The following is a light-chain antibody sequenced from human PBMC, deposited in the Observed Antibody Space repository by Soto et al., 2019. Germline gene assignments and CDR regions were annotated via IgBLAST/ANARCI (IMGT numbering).Light chain of an antibody. V-gene: IGKV3-20*01. CDR3: QQYGSSPPIT. CDR1: QSVSSNY. J-gene: IGKJ5*01. CDR2: GAS. Sequence: EVVLTQSPGTLSLSPGERATLYCRASQSVSSNYLAWYQQKPGQAPRLLMYGASSRATGIPDRFSGRGSGTDFTLTISTLEPEDFAVYYCQQYGSSPPITFGQGIRLEIK.